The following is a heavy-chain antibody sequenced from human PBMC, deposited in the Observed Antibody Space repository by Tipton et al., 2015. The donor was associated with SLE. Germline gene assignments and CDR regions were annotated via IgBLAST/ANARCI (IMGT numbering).Heavy chain of an antibody. CDR3: ATIGDSSGYAPFDH. D-gene: IGHD3-22*01. Sequence: GLVKPSETLSLTCTVSGGSISSYYWSWIRQPAGKGLEWIGRIYTSGTTNYNPSLKGRVTVSLDTSKTQFSLKLSSVTAADTAVYYCATIGDSSGYAPFDHWGQGTLVTVSS. CDR2: IYTSGTT. V-gene: IGHV4-4*07. J-gene: IGHJ4*02. CDR1: GGSISSYY.